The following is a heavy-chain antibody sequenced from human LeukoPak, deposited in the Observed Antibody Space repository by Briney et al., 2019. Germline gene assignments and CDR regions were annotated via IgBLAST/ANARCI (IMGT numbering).Heavy chain of an antibody. J-gene: IGHJ6*02. CDR1: GGSISSGDYY. V-gene: IGHV4-30-4*01. CDR3: ASSYGMDV. CDR2: IHYSGST. Sequence: SQTLSLTCTVSGGSISSGDYYWNWIRQPPGKGLEWIGYIHYSGSTFYNPSLKSRVTISLDTPKNQVFLKLTSVTAADTAVYYCASSYGMDVWGQGTTVTVSS.